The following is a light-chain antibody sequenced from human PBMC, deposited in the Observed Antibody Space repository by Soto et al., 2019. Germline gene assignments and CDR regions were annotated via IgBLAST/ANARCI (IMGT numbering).Light chain of an antibody. CDR3: QQYGGSPRVT. CDR1: QSVSSNY. V-gene: IGKV3-20*01. Sequence: EIVLTQSPGTLSLSPGERATLSCRASQSVSSNYLAWYQQKPGQAPRLLIYGASSRATGIPDRFSGSGSGTDFTLTISRLEPEDFAVYYCQQYGGSPRVTFGGGTKVDI. J-gene: IGKJ4*01. CDR2: GAS.